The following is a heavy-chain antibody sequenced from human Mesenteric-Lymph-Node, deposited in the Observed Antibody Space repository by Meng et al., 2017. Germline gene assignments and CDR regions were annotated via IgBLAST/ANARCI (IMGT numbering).Heavy chain of an antibody. V-gene: IGHV5-51*01. D-gene: IGHD1-26*01. CDR1: GYSFTSYW. CDR3: ARLRGSSLTVYYFDY. J-gene: IGHJ4*02. CDR2: IYPGDSDT. Sequence: GESLKISCTGSGYSFTSYWIGWVRQMPGKGLEWMGIIYPGDSDTRYSPSFQGQVTISADMSITTAYLQWSSLKASDSAMYYCARLRGSSLTVYYFDYWGQGTLVTVSS.